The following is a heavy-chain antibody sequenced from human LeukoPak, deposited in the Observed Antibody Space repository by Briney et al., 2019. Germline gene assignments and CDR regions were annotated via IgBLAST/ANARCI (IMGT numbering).Heavy chain of an antibody. D-gene: IGHD5-18*01. CDR1: GYTFTGYY. CDR2: INPNSGGT. Sequence: ASVKVSCKASGYTFTGYYMHWVRQAPGQGLEGMGWINPNSGGTNYAQKFQGRVTMTRDTSISTAYMELSRLRSDDTAVYYCARVARRGYSYGPTGFDYWGQGTLVTVSS. CDR3: ARVARRGYSYGPTGFDY. J-gene: IGHJ4*02. V-gene: IGHV1-2*02.